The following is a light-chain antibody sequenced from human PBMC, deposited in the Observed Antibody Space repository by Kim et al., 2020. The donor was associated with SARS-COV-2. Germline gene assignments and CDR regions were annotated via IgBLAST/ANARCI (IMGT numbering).Light chain of an antibody. CDR2: EDD. CDR1: GGNIAGNY. V-gene: IGLV6-57*03. CDR3: QSYDISNVI. J-gene: IGLJ2*01. Sequence: GNTVTISCTRSGGNIAGNYVQWYQQRPDSAPTIVIYEDDQRPSGVPARFSGSIDSSSSSASLTISGLKTEDEADYYCQSYDISNVIFGGGTQLTVL.